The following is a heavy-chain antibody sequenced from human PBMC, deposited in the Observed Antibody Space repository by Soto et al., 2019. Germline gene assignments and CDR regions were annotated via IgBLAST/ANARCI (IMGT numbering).Heavy chain of an antibody. CDR2: IYYSGST. CDR1: GGTIGSISYY. D-gene: IGHD3-9*01. J-gene: IGHJ5*02. CDR3: ARQDYDLLTDSGTWFDP. Sequence: TLCHPSTVSGGTIGSISYYRVWNSQSPGKGLEWIGNIYYSGSTQYNPSLKSRITISVDTSKNQFSLKLRSVTAADTAVYYCARQDYDLLTDSGTWFDPWGQGTLVPVSS. V-gene: IGHV4-39*01.